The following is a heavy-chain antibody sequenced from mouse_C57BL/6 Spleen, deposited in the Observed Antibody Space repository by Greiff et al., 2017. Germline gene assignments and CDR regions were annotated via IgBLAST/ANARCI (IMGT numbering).Heavy chain of an antibody. CDR3: ARDHYDGGGCAY. D-gene: IGHD1-2*01. CDR2: IDPSDSYT. Sequence: QVQLQQPGAELVMPGASVKLSCKASGYTFTSYWMHWVKQRPGQGLEWIGEIDPSDSYTNYNQKFKGKSTLTVDQSSSTAYLQLSSLTSEGSAVYYCARDHYDGGGCAYWGQGTLVTVSA. CDR1: GYTFTSYW. V-gene: IGHV1-69*01. J-gene: IGHJ3*01.